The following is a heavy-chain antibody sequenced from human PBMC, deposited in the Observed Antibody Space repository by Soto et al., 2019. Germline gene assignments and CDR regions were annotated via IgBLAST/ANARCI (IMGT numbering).Heavy chain of an antibody. CDR2: ISFDGITR. J-gene: IGHJ4*02. D-gene: IGHD3-3*01. CDR1: GFTFNDYD. CDR3: AKEGSAFGIATY. Sequence: QVQLVESAAGVVQPGRSLRLSCAASGFTFNDYDMHWVRQAPGKGLEWVAAISFDGITRYYADSVKGRFNISRDNSRDTLYLPVTRLRAEVTAVYFGAKEGSAFGIATYCGQGTLVSVSS. V-gene: IGHV3-30*18.